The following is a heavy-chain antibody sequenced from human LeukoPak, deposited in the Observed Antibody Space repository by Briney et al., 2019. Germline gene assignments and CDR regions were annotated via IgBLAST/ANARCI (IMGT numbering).Heavy chain of an antibody. CDR3: ARVDYDFWSGYSSFDY. D-gene: IGHD3-3*01. J-gene: IGHJ4*02. CDR1: GGSISSCY. CDR2: IYYSGST. Sequence: SETLSLTCTVSGGSISSCYWSWIRQPPGKGLEWIGYIYYSGSTNYNPSLKSRVTISVDTSKNQFSLKLSSVTAADTAVYYCARVDYDFWSGYSSFDYWGQGTLVTVSS. V-gene: IGHV4-59*01.